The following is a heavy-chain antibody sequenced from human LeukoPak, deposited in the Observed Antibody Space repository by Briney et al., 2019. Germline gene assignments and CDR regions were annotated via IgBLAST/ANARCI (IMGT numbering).Heavy chain of an antibody. D-gene: IGHD3-10*01. CDR1: GDSVSSNSAT. J-gene: IGHJ4*02. V-gene: IGHV6-1*01. Sequence: SQTLSLTCAIPGDSVSSNSATWNWIRQPPSRGLECLGITYYRSKWDNDYAVSVKSRITINPDTSKNQFSLQLKSVTPEDTAVYYCARNYYGSGSYYSHFDYWGQGTLVIVSS. CDR2: TYYRSKWDN. CDR3: ARNYYGSGSYYSHFDY.